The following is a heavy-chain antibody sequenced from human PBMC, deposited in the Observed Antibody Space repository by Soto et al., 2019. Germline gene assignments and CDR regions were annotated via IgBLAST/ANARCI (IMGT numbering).Heavy chain of an antibody. CDR1: GFTFSSYA. Sequence: GGSPRLSCAASGFTFSSYAMSWVRQAPGKGLEWVSAISGSGGSTYYADSVKGRFTISRDNSKNTLYLQMNSLRAEDTAVYYCAKSDYSYGYDYGMDVWGQGTTVTVSS. CDR2: ISGSGGST. V-gene: IGHV3-23*01. D-gene: IGHD5-18*01. J-gene: IGHJ6*02. CDR3: AKSDYSYGYDYGMDV.